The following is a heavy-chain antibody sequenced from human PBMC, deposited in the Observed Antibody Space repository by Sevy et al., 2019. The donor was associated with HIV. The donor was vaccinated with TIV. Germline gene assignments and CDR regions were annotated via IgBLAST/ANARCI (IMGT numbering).Heavy chain of an antibody. CDR2: ISYTGST. V-gene: IGHV4-39*01. CDR1: GVSISGGAYY. CDR3: ARRGDNNWFDP. Sequence: SETLSLTCTVSGVSISGGAYYWGWIRQPPGKGLEWIGSISYTGSTYYNPSLKSRFTISVDTSKNQFSLKLTSATAADTAVYYCARRGDNNWFDPWGQGTLVTVSS. D-gene: IGHD2-15*01. J-gene: IGHJ5*02.